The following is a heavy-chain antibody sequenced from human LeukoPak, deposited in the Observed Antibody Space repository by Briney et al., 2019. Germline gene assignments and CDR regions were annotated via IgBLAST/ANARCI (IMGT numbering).Heavy chain of an antibody. CDR2: IHHSGST. D-gene: IGHD4-17*01. Sequence: PSQTLSLTCAVSGGSISSGGYSWSWIRQPPGKGLEWIGYIHHSGSTYYNPSLKSRVTISVDRSKNQFSLKLSSVTAADTAVYYCARGDGDYGDAFDIWGQGTMVTVSS. CDR3: ARGDGDYGDAFDI. V-gene: IGHV4-30-2*01. J-gene: IGHJ3*02. CDR1: GGSISSGGYS.